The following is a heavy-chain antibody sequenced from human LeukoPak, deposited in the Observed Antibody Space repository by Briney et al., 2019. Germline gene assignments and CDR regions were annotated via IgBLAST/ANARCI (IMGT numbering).Heavy chain of an antibody. D-gene: IGHD3-16*02. CDR2: IYYSGSI. CDR3: ARAGVYVWGSYRYVGWFDP. Sequence: SETLSLTCTVSGGSISSYYWSWIRQPPGKGLEWIGYIYYSGSINYNPSLKSRVTISVDTSKNQFSLKLSSVTAADTAVYYCARAGVYVWGSYRYVGWFDPWGQGTLVTVSS. V-gene: IGHV4-59*01. CDR1: GGSISSYY. J-gene: IGHJ5*02.